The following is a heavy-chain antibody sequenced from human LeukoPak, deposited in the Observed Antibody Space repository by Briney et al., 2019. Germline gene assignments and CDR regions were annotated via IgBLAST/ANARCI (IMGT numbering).Heavy chain of an antibody. CDR3: ARDLEGIVGATNHY. CDR1: GYTFTSYG. D-gene: IGHD1-26*01. V-gene: IGHV1-18*01. CDR2: ISAYNGNT. J-gene: IGHJ4*02. Sequence: ASVKVSCKAYGYTFTSYGISWVRQAPGQGLEWMGWISAYNGNTNYAQKLQGRVTMTTDTSTSTAYMELRSLRSDDTAVYYCARDLEGIVGATNHYWGQGTLVTVSS.